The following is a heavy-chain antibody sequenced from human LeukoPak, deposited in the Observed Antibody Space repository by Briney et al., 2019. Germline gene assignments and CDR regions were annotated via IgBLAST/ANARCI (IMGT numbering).Heavy chain of an antibody. Sequence: GGSLRLSCAASGFTFSSYWMSWVRQAPGKGLEWVANIKHDGSEKYYVDSVKGRFTISRDNAKNSLYLQINRLKDKDTAVYYCARWGALVRKAGGEYWGQGTLVNGSS. V-gene: IGHV3-7*03. CDR1: GFTFSSYW. CDR3: ARWGALVRKAGGEY. CDR2: IKHDGSEK. J-gene: IGHJ4*02. D-gene: IGHD2-8*02.